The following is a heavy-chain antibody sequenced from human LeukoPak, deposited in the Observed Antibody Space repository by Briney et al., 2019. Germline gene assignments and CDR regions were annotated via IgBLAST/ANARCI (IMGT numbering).Heavy chain of an antibody. Sequence: SETLSLTCAVYGGSFSGYYWSWIRQPPGKGLEWIGEINHSGSTNYNPSLKSRVTISVDTSKNQFSLKLSSVTAADTAVYYCARDDAISDAFDIWGQGTMVTVSS. CDR1: GGSFSGYY. CDR3: ARDDAISDAFDI. J-gene: IGHJ3*02. V-gene: IGHV4-34*01. CDR2: INHSGST. D-gene: IGHD2-2*01.